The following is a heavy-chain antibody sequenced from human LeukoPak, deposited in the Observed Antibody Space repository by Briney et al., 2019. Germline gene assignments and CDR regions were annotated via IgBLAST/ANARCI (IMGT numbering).Heavy chain of an antibody. J-gene: IGHJ4*02. CDR3: ARERRPFYFDY. V-gene: IGHV4-4*07. CDR2: IYTSGST. CDR1: GGSISSYY. Sequence: PSETLSLTCTVSGGSISSYYWSWIRQPAGKGLDWIGRIYTSGSTNYNPSLESRVTMSVDTSKNQFSLKLSSVTAADTAVYYCARERRPFYFDYWGQGTLVTVSS.